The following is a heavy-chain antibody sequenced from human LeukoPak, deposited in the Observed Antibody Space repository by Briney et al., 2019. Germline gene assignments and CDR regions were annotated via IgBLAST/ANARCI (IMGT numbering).Heavy chain of an antibody. CDR3: AGGYCSSASCYSFDH. V-gene: IGHV3-7*01. CDR1: GFTFSNYW. J-gene: IGHJ4*02. CDR2: IKRDGSDK. D-gene: IGHD2-2*01. Sequence: GGSLRLSCAASGFTFSNYWMSWVRQAPGKGLEWVGNIKRDGSDKYNVYPVKGRFTISRDNAKNSMYLQKNSLRAEDTAVYYCAGGYCSSASCYSFDHWGQGILVTVSS.